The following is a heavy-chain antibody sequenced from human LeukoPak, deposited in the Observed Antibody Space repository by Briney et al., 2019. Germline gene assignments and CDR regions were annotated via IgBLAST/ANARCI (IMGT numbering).Heavy chain of an antibody. V-gene: IGHV3-21*01. CDR3: TRDLDYYDSSDYSF. CDR2: ISSSSSYI. Sequence: GGSLRLSCAASGFTFSSFSMNWVRQAPGKGLEWVSSISSSSSYIYYADSLKGRFTVSRDNAKNSLYLQMNSLRAEDTAVYYCTRDLDYYDSSDYSFWGQGTLVTVSS. CDR1: GFTFSSFS. J-gene: IGHJ4*02. D-gene: IGHD3-22*01.